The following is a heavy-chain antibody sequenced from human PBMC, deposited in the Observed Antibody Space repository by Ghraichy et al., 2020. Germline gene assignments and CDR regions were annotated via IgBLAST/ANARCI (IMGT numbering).Heavy chain of an antibody. CDR3: ARSKSASVRSGSYSDIWFDP. CDR1: GGSISSGGYS. V-gene: IGHV4-30-2*01. CDR2: IYHSGST. Sequence: SETLSLTCAVSGGSISSGGYSWSWIRQPPGKGLEWIGYIYHSGSTYYNPSLKSRVTISVDRSKNQFSLKLSSVTAADTAVYYCARSKSASVRSGSYSDIWFDPWGQGTLVTVSS. D-gene: IGHD3-10*01. J-gene: IGHJ5*02.